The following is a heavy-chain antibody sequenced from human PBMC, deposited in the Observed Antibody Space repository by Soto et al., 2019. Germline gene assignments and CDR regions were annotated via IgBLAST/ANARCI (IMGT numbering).Heavy chain of an antibody. V-gene: IGHV4-30-2*01. CDR3: ARDQLEGNWFDP. D-gene: IGHD1-1*01. CDR2: IYYSGST. J-gene: IGHJ5*02. Sequence: PSETLSLTCTVSGGSISSGGYYWSWIRQQPGKGLEWIGYIYYSGSTYYNPSLKSRVTISVDKSKNQFSLKLTSVTAADTAVYYCARDQLEGNWFDPWGQGTLVTVSS. CDR1: GGSISSGGYY.